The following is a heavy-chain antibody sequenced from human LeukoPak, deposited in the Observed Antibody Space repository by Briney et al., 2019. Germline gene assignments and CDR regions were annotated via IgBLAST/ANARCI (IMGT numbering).Heavy chain of an antibody. V-gene: IGHV1-2*04. J-gene: IGHJ6*02. Sequence: ASVKVSCKASGYTFTGYYMHWVRQAPGQGLEWMGWINPNSGGTNYAQKFQGWVTMTRDTSISTACMELSRLRSDDTAVYYCAIRYSYGRDGMDVWGQGTTVTVSS. CDR3: AIRYSYGRDGMDV. CDR1: GYTFTGYY. CDR2: INPNSGGT. D-gene: IGHD5-18*01.